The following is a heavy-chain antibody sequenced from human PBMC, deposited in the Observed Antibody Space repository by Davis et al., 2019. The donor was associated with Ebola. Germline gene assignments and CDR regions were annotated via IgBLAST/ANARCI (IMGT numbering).Heavy chain of an antibody. D-gene: IGHD6-19*01. J-gene: IGHJ6*02. CDR3: ARGKGIAVAGDYYYGMDV. CDR2: ISYDGSNK. V-gene: IGHV3-30-3*01. Sequence: PGGSLRLSCAASGFTFSSYAMHWVRQAPGKGLEWVAVISYDGSNKYYADSVKGRFTISRDNAKNSLYLQMNSLRVEETAVYYCARGKGIAVAGDYYYGMDVWGQGTTVTVSS. CDR1: GFTFSSYA.